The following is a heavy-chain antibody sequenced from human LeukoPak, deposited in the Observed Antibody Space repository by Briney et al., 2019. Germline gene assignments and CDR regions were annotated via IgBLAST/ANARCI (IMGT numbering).Heavy chain of an antibody. J-gene: IGHJ4*02. CDR1: GGSFSGYY. CDR2: INHSGST. D-gene: IGHD2-2*02. V-gene: IGHV4-34*01. CDR3: ARPYPIDY. Sequence: PSETLSLTCAVYGGSFSGYYWSWIRQPPGKGLEWIGEINHSGSTNYNPSLKSRVTISVDTSKNQFSLKLSSVTAADTAVYYCARPYPIDYWGQGTLVTVSS.